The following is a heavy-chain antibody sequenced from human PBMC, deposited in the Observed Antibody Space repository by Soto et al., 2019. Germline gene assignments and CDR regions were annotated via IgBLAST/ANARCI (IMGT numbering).Heavy chain of an antibody. CDR1: GSTFSNYG. J-gene: IGHJ4*02. CDR2: IWYDGSNK. D-gene: IGHD3-16*01. Sequence: VQLVESGGGVVQPGTSLRLSCVASGSTFSNYGMHWVRQAPGKGPQWVAVIWYDGSNKSYGESVKGRFTISRDNSKNTLYLDINSLRAEDTAGYYCASDGGSHGPSYFDSWGQGSLVIVSS. V-gene: IGHV3-33*01. CDR3: ASDGGSHGPSYFDS.